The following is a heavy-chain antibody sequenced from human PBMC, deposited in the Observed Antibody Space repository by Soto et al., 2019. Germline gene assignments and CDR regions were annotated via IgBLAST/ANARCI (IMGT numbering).Heavy chain of an antibody. Sequence: ASVKVSCKASGYTFSTYGISWVRRAPGQGLEWMGWISAFNGDTKSAQKFQGRVTMTTDTSTSTAYMELRSLRSDDTAVYYCERERSHYDSKDYWGQGTQVTVSS. V-gene: IGHV1-18*01. CDR3: ERERSHYDSKDY. CDR1: GYTFSTYG. D-gene: IGHD3-22*01. CDR2: ISAFNGDT. J-gene: IGHJ4*02.